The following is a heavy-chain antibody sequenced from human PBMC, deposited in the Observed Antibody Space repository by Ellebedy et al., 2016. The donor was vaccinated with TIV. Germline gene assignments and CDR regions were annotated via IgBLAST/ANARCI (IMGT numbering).Heavy chain of an antibody. J-gene: IGHJ5*02. D-gene: IGHD3-10*01. CDR3: AREEGRRFGEAGWFDP. V-gene: IGHV4-31*03. Sequence: SETLSLTXTVSGGSVTSGNHYWSWIRQHPGKGLEWIGYIYYSGSTYYNPSLKSRVTISVDTSKNQFSLKLSSVTAADTAVYYCAREEGRRFGEAGWFDPWGQGTLVTVSS. CDR1: GGSVTSGNHY. CDR2: IYYSGST.